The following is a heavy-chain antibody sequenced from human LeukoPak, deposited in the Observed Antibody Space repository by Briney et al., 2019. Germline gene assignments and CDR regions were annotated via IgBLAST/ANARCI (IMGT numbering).Heavy chain of an antibody. D-gene: IGHD1-26*01. J-gene: IGHJ4*02. CDR1: GGSFSGYY. V-gene: IGHV4-34*01. Sequence: SETLSLTCAVYGGSFSGYYWSWIRQPPGKGLEWIGEINHSGSTNYNPSLKSRATISVDTSKNQFSLKLSSVTAADTAVYYCARVGSSYRDYWGQGTLVTVSS. CDR2: INHSGST. CDR3: ARVGSSYRDY.